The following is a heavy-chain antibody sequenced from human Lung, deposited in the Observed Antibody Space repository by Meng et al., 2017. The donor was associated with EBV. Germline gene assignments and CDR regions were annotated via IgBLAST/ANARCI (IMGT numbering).Heavy chain of an antibody. D-gene: IGHD4-17*01. CDR1: GFTVSTNY. CDR2: IYSGGST. Sequence: VQWVGAGGGLIQPGGSLRLSCAASGFTVSTNYMTWVRQAPGKGLEWLSVIYSGGSTQYAGSVKGRFTISKDNSKNTLYLQMNNLRAEDTAVYYCARDGDYIPFENWGQGTLVTVSS. J-gene: IGHJ4*02. V-gene: IGHV3-53*01. CDR3: ARDGDYIPFEN.